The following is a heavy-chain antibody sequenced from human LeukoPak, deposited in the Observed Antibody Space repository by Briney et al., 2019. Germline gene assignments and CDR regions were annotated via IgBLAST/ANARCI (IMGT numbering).Heavy chain of an antibody. V-gene: IGHV3-7*01. CDR1: GLTFSNYW. J-gene: IGHJ4*02. Sequence: QSGGSLRLSCAASGLTFSNYWMSWVRQAPGKGLEWVANIKEDGNEKYYVDSVKGRFTISRDNAKKSLYLQMNSLRAEDTAAYYCARDRSRFYYWGQGTPVTVSS. D-gene: IGHD2-2*01. CDR3: ARDRSRFYY. CDR2: IKEDGNEK.